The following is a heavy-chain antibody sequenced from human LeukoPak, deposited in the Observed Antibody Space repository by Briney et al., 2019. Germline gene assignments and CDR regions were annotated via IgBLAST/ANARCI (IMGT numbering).Heavy chain of an antibody. V-gene: IGHV1-3*01. D-gene: IGHD5-18*01. CDR3: ASLTVDTAMNTDDAFDI. J-gene: IGHJ3*02. CDR2: INAGNGNT. CDR1: GYTFTSYA. Sequence: ASVNVSCKASGYTFTSYAMHWVRQAPGQRLEWMGWINAGNGNTKYSQKFQGRVTITRDTSASTAYMELSSLRSEDTAVYYCASLTVDTAMNTDDAFDIWGQGTMVTVSS.